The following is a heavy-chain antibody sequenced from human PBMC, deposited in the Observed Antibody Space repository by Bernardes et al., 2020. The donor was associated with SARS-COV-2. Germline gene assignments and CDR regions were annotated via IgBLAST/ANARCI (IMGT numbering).Heavy chain of an antibody. CDR2: IVVGSGNT. J-gene: IGHJ6*02. CDR1: GFTFTRSA. CDR3: AAFRRVSTRDYYYYGMDV. Sequence: SVKVSFKASGFTFTRSAVQGVRPARGQRLEWIGWIVVGSGNTNYAHKLRERVTITRDMSTSTAYMDPSSLRSEDTDVYYCAAFRRVSTRDYYYYGMDVWGQGTTVTVSS. V-gene: IGHV1-58*01. D-gene: IGHD2-2*01.